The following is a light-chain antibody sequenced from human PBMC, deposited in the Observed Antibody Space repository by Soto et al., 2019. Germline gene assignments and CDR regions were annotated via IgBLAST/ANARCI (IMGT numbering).Light chain of an antibody. CDR2: DVS. J-gene: IGKJ1*01. Sequence: IQIAQSHSTLSASIGDRINITCRASQNIRNWLAWYQQKPGKAPNLLIYDVSNLQSGVPSRFSGSGSGTEFTLTISSLQPDDFATYYCQQYNTLWTFGQGTKVDIK. V-gene: IGKV1-5*01. CDR3: QQYNTLWT. CDR1: QNIRNW.